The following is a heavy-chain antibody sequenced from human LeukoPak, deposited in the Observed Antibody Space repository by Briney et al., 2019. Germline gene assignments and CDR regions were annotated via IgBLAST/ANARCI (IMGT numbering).Heavy chain of an antibody. CDR2: ITCSSSYI. CDR3: ARGPATYYYYYYMDV. Sequence: GGSLRLSFAASGFTFSSYIMNWVRQAPGKGLEWVSCITCSSSYIYYADALKGRFHVSRDNAKNSLYLQMNSLRAEDTAVYYCARGPATYYYYYYMDVWGKGTTVTVSS. V-gene: IGHV3-21*01. J-gene: IGHJ6*03. D-gene: IGHD2-2*01. CDR1: GFTFSSYI.